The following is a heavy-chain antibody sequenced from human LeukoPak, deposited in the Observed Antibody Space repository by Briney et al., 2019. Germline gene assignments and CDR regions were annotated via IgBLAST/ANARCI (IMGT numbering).Heavy chain of an antibody. J-gene: IGHJ5*02. Sequence: SETLSLTCTVSGGSISSGGYYWSWIRQHPGEGLEWIGCIYYSGSTYYNPSLRSPVTISIDTSKNQFSLKLSSVTAADTAVYYCARVAPGLPWFDPWGQGTLVTVSS. V-gene: IGHV4-31*01. CDR3: ARVAPGLPWFDP. CDR2: IYYSGST. CDR1: GGSISSGGYY. D-gene: IGHD4-11*01.